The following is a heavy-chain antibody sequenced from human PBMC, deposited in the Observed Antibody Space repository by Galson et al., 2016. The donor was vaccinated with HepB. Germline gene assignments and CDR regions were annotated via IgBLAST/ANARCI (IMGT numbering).Heavy chain of an antibody. CDR3: ARGAVPAGLGYYYMDV. Sequence: LRLSCAVSGFPFSSFGMHWVRQAPGKGLEWVAFIWHDGRNKYYTDSVKGRFTISSDSSKNTLSLQMNSLRVEDTAVYYCARGAVPAGLGYYYMDVWGKGTTVTVSS. J-gene: IGHJ6*03. CDR2: IWHDGRNK. D-gene: IGHD6-19*01. V-gene: IGHV3-33*01. CDR1: GFPFSSFG.